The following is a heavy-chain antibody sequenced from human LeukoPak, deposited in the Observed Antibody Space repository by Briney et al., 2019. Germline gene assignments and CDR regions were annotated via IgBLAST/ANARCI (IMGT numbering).Heavy chain of an antibody. CDR2: IYPGDSDT. Sequence: GESLKISCKGSGYSFTTYWIGWVRQMPGKGLEWMGIIYPGDSDTKYSPSFQGQVTISADKSISTAYLQWSSLKASDTAMYYCARSCTSTSCYLTDAFDIWDQGTMVTVSS. CDR3: ARSCTSTSCYLTDAFDI. CDR1: GYSFTTYW. V-gene: IGHV5-51*06. J-gene: IGHJ3*02. D-gene: IGHD2-2*01.